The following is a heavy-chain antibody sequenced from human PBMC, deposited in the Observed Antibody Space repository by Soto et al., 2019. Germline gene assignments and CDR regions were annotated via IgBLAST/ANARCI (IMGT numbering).Heavy chain of an antibody. CDR1: GFHFSSYG. CDR2: ISSSSSTI. V-gene: IGHV3-48*01. D-gene: IGHD5-18*01. J-gene: IGHJ6*02. CDR3: ARDTGPNGYNYYYFGMDV. Sequence: GPLILSSGASGFHFSSYGMNWIRTATGKGLEWVSYISSSSSTIYNANSVKGRFTISRDNSKNTLYLQMNSLRAEDTAVYYCARDTGPNGYNYYYFGMDVWGQGTTVTVFS.